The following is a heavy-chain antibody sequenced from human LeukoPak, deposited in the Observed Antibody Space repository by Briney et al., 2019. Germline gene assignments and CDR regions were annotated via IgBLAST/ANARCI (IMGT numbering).Heavy chain of an antibody. Sequence: ASVKVSCKASGYTFTGYYMHWVGQAPGPGLEWMGWINPNRGGTNYAQKFQGRVTMTRDTSISTACMELSRLRSDDTAVYYCARDLNNWNDVLDYWGQGTLVTVSS. V-gene: IGHV1-2*02. D-gene: IGHD1-1*01. J-gene: IGHJ4*02. CDR1: GYTFTGYY. CDR3: ARDLNNWNDVLDY. CDR2: INPNRGGT.